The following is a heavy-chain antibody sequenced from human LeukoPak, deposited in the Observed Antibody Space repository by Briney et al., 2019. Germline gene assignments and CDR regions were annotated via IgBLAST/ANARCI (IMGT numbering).Heavy chain of an antibody. CDR2: INPNSGGT. Sequence: ASVKVSCKASGYTFTGYYMHWVRQAPGQGLEWMGWINPNSGGTNYAQKFQGRVTMTEDTSTDTAYMELSSLRSEDTAVYYCATFDYGGDYWGQGTLVTVSS. CDR1: GYTFTGYY. V-gene: IGHV1-2*02. J-gene: IGHJ4*02. CDR3: ATFDYGGDY. D-gene: IGHD4-23*01.